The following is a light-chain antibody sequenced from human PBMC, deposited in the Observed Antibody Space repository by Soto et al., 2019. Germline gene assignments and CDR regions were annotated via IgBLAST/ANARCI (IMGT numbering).Light chain of an antibody. V-gene: IGKV3-20*01. CDR3: QQYFGSLYT. CDR1: QSISSTY. Sequence: SVLTQSPGTLSLFPGEGATLSCRTSQSISSTYLAWYQQRPGQAPRLLIYAASSRATGIPDRFSGSGSGTDFTLTISRLEPEDFAVYYCQQYFGSLYTFGQGIKLEIK. J-gene: IGKJ2*01. CDR2: AAS.